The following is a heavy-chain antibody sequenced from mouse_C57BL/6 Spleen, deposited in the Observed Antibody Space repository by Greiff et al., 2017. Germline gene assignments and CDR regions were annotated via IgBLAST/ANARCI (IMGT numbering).Heavy chain of an antibody. D-gene: IGHD1-1*01. V-gene: IGHV1-22*01. Sequence: EVQLLESGPELVKPGASVKMSCKASGYTFTDYNMHWVKQTHGKSLEWIVYINPNNDGSSYNQKFKGKASLTVTKSSSTAYMELRSLTSEDSAVYYCAKVHYYGSSYYAMDYWGQGTSVTVSS. CDR2: INPNNDGS. J-gene: IGHJ4*01. CDR3: AKVHYYGSSYYAMDY. CDR1: GYTFTDYN.